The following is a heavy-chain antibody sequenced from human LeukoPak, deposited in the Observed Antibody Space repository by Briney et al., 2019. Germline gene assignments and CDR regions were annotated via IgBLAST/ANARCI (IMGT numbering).Heavy chain of an antibody. CDR2: IKGDGSET. D-gene: IGHD1-7*01. Sequence: GGSLRLSCAASGXTFSYYWMNWARQAPGKGLEWVANIKGDGSETHYVDSVKGRFTISRDNAKNSLYLQMNSLRVEDTAVYYCAGELSGTTSYYFDYWGQGTLVTVSS. J-gene: IGHJ4*02. V-gene: IGHV3-7*01. CDR3: AGELSGTTSYYFDY. CDR1: GXTFSYYW.